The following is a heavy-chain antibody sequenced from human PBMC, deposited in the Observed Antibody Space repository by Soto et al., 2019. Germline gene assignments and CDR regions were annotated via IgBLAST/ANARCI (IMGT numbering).Heavy chain of an antibody. V-gene: IGHV3-48*03. CDR2: ISDSGNTV. CDR1: GFTFSRYE. Sequence: EVQLVESGGGLVQPGGSLRLSCAASGFTFSRYEMNWVRQAPGKGLEWVSYISDSGNTVYYADSVKGRFTTSRDDAQNLLYLQLNNLRADDTAVYYCARELLYYDSWSGYSTYFYYGMDLWGQGTTVTVSS. D-gene: IGHD3-3*01. CDR3: ARELLYYDSWSGYSTYFYYGMDL. J-gene: IGHJ6*02.